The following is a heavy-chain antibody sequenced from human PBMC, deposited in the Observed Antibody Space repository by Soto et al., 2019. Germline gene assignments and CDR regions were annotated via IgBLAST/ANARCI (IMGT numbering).Heavy chain of an antibody. J-gene: IGHJ6*03. Sequence: SETLSLTCTVSGGSISSGGYYWSWIRQHPGKGLEWIGYIYYSGSTYYNPSLKSRVIISVDTSKNQFSLKLSSVTAADTAVYYCARDFGVVPAAINYYYMDVWGKGTTVTVSS. CDR3: ARDFGVVPAAINYYYMDV. CDR2: IYYSGST. D-gene: IGHD2-2*01. CDR1: GGSISSGGYY. V-gene: IGHV4-31*03.